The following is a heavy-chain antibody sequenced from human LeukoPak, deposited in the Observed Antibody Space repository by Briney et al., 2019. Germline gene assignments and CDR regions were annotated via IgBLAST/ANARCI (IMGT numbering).Heavy chain of an antibody. Sequence: SETLSLTCTVSGGSISSYYRSWIRQPPGKGLEWIGYIYYSGSTNYNPSLKSRVTISVDTSKNQFSLKLSSVTAADTAVYYCARGVRGSTAAGTFDYWGQGTLVTVSS. CDR1: GGSISSYY. CDR3: ARGVRGSTAAGTFDY. V-gene: IGHV4-59*01. D-gene: IGHD6-13*01. CDR2: IYYSGST. J-gene: IGHJ4*02.